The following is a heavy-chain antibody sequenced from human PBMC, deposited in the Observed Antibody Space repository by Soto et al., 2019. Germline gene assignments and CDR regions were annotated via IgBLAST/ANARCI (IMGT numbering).Heavy chain of an antibody. CDR2: MDEDGGTT. V-gene: IGHV3-74*02. Sequence: EVQLVESGGGLVRPGGSLRLSCAASGFTFSSYWMHWVRQVPGKGLVWVSRMDEDGGTTDYADSVKGRFTISRDNAKNTLYLQMNSLRVDDTAVYYCASDLSGRADVWGQRTTVTVSS. D-gene: IGHD3-10*01. CDR3: ASDLSGRADV. J-gene: IGHJ6*02. CDR1: GFTFSSYW.